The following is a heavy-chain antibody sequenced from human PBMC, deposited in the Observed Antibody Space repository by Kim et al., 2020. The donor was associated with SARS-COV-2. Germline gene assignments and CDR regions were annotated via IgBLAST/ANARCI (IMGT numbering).Heavy chain of an antibody. CDR1: GFTFSSYA. CDR2: ISYDGSNK. CDR3: ASDLESGITLFGVVIHY. J-gene: IGHJ6*01. V-gene: IGHV3-30-3*01. D-gene: IGHD3-3*01. Sequence: GGSLRLSCAASGFTFSSYAMHWVRQAPGKGLEWVAVISYDGSNKYYADSVKGRFTISRDNSKNTLYLQMNSLRAEDTAVYYCASDLESGITLFGVVIHY.